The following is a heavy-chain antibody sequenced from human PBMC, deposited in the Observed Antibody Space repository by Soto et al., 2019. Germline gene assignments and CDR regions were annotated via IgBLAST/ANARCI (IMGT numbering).Heavy chain of an antibody. CDR2: INHSGST. V-gene: IGHV4-34*01. Sequence: QVQLQQWGAGLLKPSETLSLTCAVYGGSFSGYYWSWIRQPPGKGLEWIGEINHSGSTNYNPSLKRRVTISVDTSKNQFSLKLSSVTAADTAVYYCARGRGYCSGGSGYSDYYYYYMDVWGKGTTVTVSS. CDR3: ARGRGYCSGGSGYSDYYYYYMDV. J-gene: IGHJ6*03. D-gene: IGHD2-15*01. CDR1: GGSFSGYY.